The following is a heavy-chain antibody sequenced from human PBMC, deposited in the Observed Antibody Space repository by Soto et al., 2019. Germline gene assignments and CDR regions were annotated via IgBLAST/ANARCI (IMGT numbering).Heavy chain of an antibody. Sequence: QPGGSLRLSCSASGFTFRSYAMHWVRQPPGKGLEYVSGVRGNGDPPFYAVSVKGRFTISRDNSKNTLYLQMSGLSADDTAVYYCVKSRGGNNFDFFDWGQGALVTVSS. D-gene: IGHD5-12*01. J-gene: IGHJ4*02. CDR2: VRGNGDPP. V-gene: IGHV3-64D*06. CDR3: VKSRGGNNFDFFD. CDR1: GFTFRSYA.